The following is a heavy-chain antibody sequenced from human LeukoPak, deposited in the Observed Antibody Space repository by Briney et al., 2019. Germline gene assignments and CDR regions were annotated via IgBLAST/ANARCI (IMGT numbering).Heavy chain of an antibody. D-gene: IGHD5-24*01. Sequence: GGSLRLSCAASGFMFSSNWMSWVRLAPGKGLEWVANIKEDGTETYYVDSVKGRFTISRDNAKNSLYLQMNSLRVEDTAVYYCAKEGRSLQTNWGQGTLVTVSS. J-gene: IGHJ4*02. CDR3: AKEGRSLQTN. CDR2: IKEDGTET. V-gene: IGHV3-7*03. CDR1: GFMFSSNW.